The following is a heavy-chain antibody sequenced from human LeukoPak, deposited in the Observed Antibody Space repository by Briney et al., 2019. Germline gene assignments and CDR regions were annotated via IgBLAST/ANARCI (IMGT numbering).Heavy chain of an antibody. CDR3: ARTGKSDYYYYYYMDV. D-gene: IGHD3-10*01. J-gene: IGHJ6*03. CDR2: IYYSGST. CDR1: GGSISSYY. V-gene: IGHV4-59*01. Sequence: SETLSLTCTVSGGSISSYYWSWIRQPPGKGLEWIGYIYYSGSTNYNPSLKSRVTISVDTSKNQFSLKLSSVTAADTAVYYCARTGKSDYYYYYYMDVWGKGTTVTISS.